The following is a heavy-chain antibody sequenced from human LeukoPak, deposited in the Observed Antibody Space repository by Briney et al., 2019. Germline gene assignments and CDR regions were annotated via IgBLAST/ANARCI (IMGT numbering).Heavy chain of an antibody. D-gene: IGHD3-3*01. Sequence: GGSLRLSCAASGFTFSSYSMNWVRQAPGKGLEWVSYISSSSSTIYYADSVKGRFTISRDNSKNTLYLQMNSLRAEDTAVYYCAKDRTIFGVVIITNYFDYWGQGTLVTVSS. CDR3: AKDRTIFGVVIITNYFDY. J-gene: IGHJ4*02. CDR2: ISSSSSTI. V-gene: IGHV3-48*01. CDR1: GFTFSSYS.